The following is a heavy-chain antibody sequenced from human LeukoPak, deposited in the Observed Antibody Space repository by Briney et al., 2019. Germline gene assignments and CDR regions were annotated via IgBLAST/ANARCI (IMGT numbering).Heavy chain of an antibody. CDR2: ISSSGSTI. J-gene: IGHJ4*02. CDR1: GFTFSSYE. V-gene: IGHV3-48*03. D-gene: IGHD5-12*01. Sequence: GGSLRLSCAASGFTFSSYEMNWVRQAPGKGLEWVSYISSSGSTIYYADSVKGRFTISRDNAKNSLYLQMNSLRAEDTAVYYCARGFVDIVATIPYYFDYWGQGTLVTVSS. CDR3: ARGFVDIVATIPYYFDY.